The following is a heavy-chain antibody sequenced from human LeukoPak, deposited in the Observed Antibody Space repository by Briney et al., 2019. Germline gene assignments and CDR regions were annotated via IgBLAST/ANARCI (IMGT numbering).Heavy chain of an antibody. J-gene: IGHJ4*02. Sequence: SVKVSCKASGGTFSSYAISWVRQAPGQGLEWMGRIIPIFGTANYAQKFQGRVTITTDQSTSTAYMALSSRRSEDTAVYYCARVLAYCGGDCAYLHYWGQGTLVTVSS. CDR2: IIPIFGTA. CDR1: GGTFSSYA. D-gene: IGHD2-21*02. CDR3: ARVLAYCGGDCAYLHY. V-gene: IGHV1-69*05.